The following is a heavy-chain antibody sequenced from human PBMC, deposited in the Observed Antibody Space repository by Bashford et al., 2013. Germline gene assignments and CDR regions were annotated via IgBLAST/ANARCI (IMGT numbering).Heavy chain of an antibody. CDR2: IDYSGST. CDR1: GGSISATNYY. D-gene: IGHD3-22*01. V-gene: IGHV4-39*01. Sequence: SETLSLTCSVSGGSISATNYYWAWIRQPPGKGLEWIGIIDYSGSTYYNPSSGVVSPYPKTRPRPIXPEPGLCDRADTAMYYCARLAYESGGYSNWFYPWGQGALGHRLL. J-gene: IGHJ5*02. CDR3: ARLAYESGGYSNWFYP.